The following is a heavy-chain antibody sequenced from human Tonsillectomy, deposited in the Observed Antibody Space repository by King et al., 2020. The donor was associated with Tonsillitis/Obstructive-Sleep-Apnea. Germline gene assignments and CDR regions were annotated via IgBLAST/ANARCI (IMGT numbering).Heavy chain of an antibody. CDR2: INHSGST. V-gene: IGHV4-34*01. Sequence: VQLQQWGAGLLKPSETLSLTCAVYGGSFSGYYWSWIRQPPGKGLEWIGEINHSGSTNYNPSLKSRVTMSVDTSKNQFSLKLSSVTAADTAVYYCARGGWEQLSYYYMDVWGKGTTVTVSS. CDR1: GGSFSGYY. J-gene: IGHJ6*03. D-gene: IGHD1-26*01. CDR3: ARGGWEQLSYYYMDV.